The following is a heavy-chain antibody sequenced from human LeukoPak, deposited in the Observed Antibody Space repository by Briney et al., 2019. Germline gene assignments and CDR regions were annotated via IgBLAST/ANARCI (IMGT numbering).Heavy chain of an antibody. CDR2: INPNSGGT. D-gene: IGHD3-22*01. CDR3: ARGPGKYYYDSSGYYRSNAFDI. V-gene: IGHV1-2*02. Sequence: GASVKVSCKASGYTFTGYYMHWARQAPGQGLEWMGWINPNSGGTNYAQKFQGRVTMTRDTSISTAYMELSRLRSDDTAVYYCARGPGKYYYDSSGYYRSNAFDIWGQGTMVTVSS. CDR1: GYTFTGYY. J-gene: IGHJ3*02.